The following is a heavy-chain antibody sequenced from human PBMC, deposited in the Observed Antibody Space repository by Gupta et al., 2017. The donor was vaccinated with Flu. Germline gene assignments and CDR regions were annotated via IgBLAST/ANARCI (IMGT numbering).Heavy chain of an antibody. J-gene: IGHJ6*02. Sequence: YMSWIRQDPGKGLEWVSYISSSGSTIYYADSGKGRFTISRDNAKNSLYLQMNSLRAEDTAVYYCARDSSGYDNYYYGMDVWGQGTTVTVSS. D-gene: IGHD5-12*01. CDR2: ISSSGSTI. CDR1: Y. CDR3: ARDSSGYDNYYYGMDV. V-gene: IGHV3-11*01.